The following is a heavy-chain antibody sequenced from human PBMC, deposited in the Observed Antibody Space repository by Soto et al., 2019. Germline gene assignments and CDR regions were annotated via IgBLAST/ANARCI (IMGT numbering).Heavy chain of an antibody. V-gene: IGHV1-2*04. J-gene: IGHJ3*02. CDR2: INPNSGGT. CDR3: ARVLGSGYYSNALDI. Sequence: SSVKVSCKASGYTFTGYYMHWVRQAPGQGLEWMGWINPNSGGTNYAQKFQGWVTMTRDTSISTAYMELSRLRSDDTAVYYCARVLGSGYYSNALDIWGQGTIVTVS. D-gene: IGHD3-22*01. CDR1: GYTFTGYY.